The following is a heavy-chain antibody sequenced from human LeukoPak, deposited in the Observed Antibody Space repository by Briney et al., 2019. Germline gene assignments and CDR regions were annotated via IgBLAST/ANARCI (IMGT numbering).Heavy chain of an antibody. J-gene: IGHJ4*02. CDR2: IGTAGDT. CDR3: ARSPPDYAFWRGYYFDD. Sequence: PGGSLRPSCAASGFTFNFYDMHWVRQAPGEGLEWVSSIGTAGDTHYPDSVKGRFTISRGNAKNSFYLQMNTLGAGDTTVYYCARSPPDYAFWRGYYFDDWGQGTLVTVSS. D-gene: IGHD3-3*01. CDR1: GFTFNFYD. V-gene: IGHV3-13*01.